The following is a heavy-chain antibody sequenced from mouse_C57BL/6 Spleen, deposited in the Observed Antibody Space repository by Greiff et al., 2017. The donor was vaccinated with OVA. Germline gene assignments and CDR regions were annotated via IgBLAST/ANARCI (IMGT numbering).Heavy chain of an antibody. CDR3: TRSTYDYDRYFDV. CDR2: IDPETGGT. D-gene: IGHD2-4*01. Sequence: QVQLHQSGAELVRPGASVTLSCKASGSTFTDYEMHWVKPTPVHGLEWIGAIDPETGGTAYNQKFTGKARLPADKSSSTAYMELRSLTSEDSAVYYCTRSTYDYDRYFDVWGKGTTLTVSS. V-gene: IGHV1-15*01. CDR1: GSTFTDYE. J-gene: IGHJ1*03.